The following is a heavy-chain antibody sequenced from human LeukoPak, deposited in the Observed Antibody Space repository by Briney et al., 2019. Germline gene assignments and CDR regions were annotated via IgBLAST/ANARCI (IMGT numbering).Heavy chain of an antibody. CDR2: ISGSGGST. CDR1: GFTLSHYT. Sequence: GGSLRLSCAASGFTLSHYTMNWVRQAPGKGLEWVSAISGSGGSTYYADSVKGRFTISRDNSKNTLYLQMNSLRAEDTAVYYCAKRTSSNYGMDVWGQGTTVTVSS. CDR3: AKRTSSNYGMDV. V-gene: IGHV3-23*01. D-gene: IGHD2-2*01. J-gene: IGHJ6*02.